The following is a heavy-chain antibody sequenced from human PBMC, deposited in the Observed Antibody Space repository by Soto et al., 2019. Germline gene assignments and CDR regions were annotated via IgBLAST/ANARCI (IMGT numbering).Heavy chain of an antibody. D-gene: IGHD1-7*01. Sequence: EVQLVESGGDLVQPGGSLRLSCAASGFAVSSNYMTWVRQAPWKGLEWVSVIHSGGDTHYADSVRGRFTISRDNYKNTLYLHMNSLRGEDTAVYYCARSRTGTTDGGMDVWGQGTTVTVSS. CDR1: GFAVSSNY. J-gene: IGHJ6*02. CDR2: IHSGGDT. V-gene: IGHV3-66*01. CDR3: ARSRTGTTDGGMDV.